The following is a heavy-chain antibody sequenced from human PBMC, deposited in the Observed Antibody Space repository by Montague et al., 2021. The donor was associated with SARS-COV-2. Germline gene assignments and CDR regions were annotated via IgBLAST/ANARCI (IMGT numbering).Heavy chain of an antibody. D-gene: IGHD2-21*01. CDR3: ARGCGGTYSDDAFDI. V-gene: IGHV4-30-2*01. CDR2: FYHSGSI. Sequence: TLSLTCSVSGGSIRSGGYSWSWIRQPPGKRLEWIGYFYHSGSIYYNPSLKSRVTMSVDRSKNHSSLKLTSVTAADTAVYYCARGCGGTYSDDAFDIWGQGTMVTVSS. CDR1: GGSIRSGGYS. J-gene: IGHJ3*02.